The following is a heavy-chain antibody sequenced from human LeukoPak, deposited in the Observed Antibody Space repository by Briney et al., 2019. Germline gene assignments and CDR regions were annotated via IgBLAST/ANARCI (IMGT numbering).Heavy chain of an antibody. CDR1: GFTLSGYW. CDR3: ARIMFYYYGMDV. D-gene: IGHD3-10*02. J-gene: IGHJ6*02. Sequence: HPGGSLRLSCAASGFTLSGYWMHWVRQAPGKGLVWVSRINSDGSSTSYADSVKGRFTISRDNAKNTLYLQMNSLRAEDTAVYYCARIMFYYYGMDVWGRGTTVTVSS. CDR2: INSDGSST. V-gene: IGHV3-74*01.